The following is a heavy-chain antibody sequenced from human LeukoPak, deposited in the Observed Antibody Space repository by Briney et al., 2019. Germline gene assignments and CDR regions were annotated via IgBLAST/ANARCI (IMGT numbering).Heavy chain of an antibody. CDR1: GYTFTSYA. J-gene: IGHJ4*02. CDR2: INAGNGNT. Sequence: GASVKVSCKASGYTFTSYAMHWVRQAPGQRLEWMGWINAGNGNTKYSQKFQGRVTMTTDTSTSTAYMELRSLRSDDTAVYYCARGGHYDILTGSMNDYWGQGTLVTVSS. D-gene: IGHD3-9*01. V-gene: IGHV1-3*01. CDR3: ARGGHYDILTGSMNDY.